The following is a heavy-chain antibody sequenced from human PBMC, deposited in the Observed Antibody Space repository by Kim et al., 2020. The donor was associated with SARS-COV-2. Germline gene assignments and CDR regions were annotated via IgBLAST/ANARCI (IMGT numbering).Heavy chain of an antibody. D-gene: IGHD2-2*02. Sequence: GGSLRLSCAASGFTFSSYAMSWVRQAPGKGLEWVSGISSSGSSTYYADSVKGRFTISRDKSRDTLYLQMNSLRAEDTAVYYCAKGGPYTRSSTGFDYWGQGTLVTFSS. V-gene: IGHV3-23*01. CDR3: AKGGPYTRSSTGFDY. J-gene: IGHJ4*02. CDR2: ISSSGSST. CDR1: GFTFSSYA.